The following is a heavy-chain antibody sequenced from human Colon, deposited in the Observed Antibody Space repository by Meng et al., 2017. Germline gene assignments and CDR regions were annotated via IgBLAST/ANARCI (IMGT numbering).Heavy chain of an antibody. CDR2: FLHTGRT. CDR1: GGSISSNW. Sequence: QVHRHELVPGLVKPSGALSLTCAVSGGSISSNWWSWVLQPPGKGLECIGEFLHTGRTNFDPSLKSRVTISVDKSNNQFSLKLTSVTAADTAVYYCARHISILGQRGFDYWGQGTLVTVSS. V-gene: IGHV4-4*02. CDR3: ARHISILGQRGFDY. J-gene: IGHJ4*02. D-gene: IGHD3/OR15-3a*01.